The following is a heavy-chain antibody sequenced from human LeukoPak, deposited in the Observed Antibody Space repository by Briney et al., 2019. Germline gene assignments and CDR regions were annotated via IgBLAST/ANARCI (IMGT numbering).Heavy chain of an antibody. D-gene: IGHD2-2*02. CDR1: GYTFTSYG. J-gene: IGHJ5*02. CDR2: ISAYNGNT. Sequence: ASVNVSCTASGYTFTSYGISWVRQAPGQGLEWMGWISAYNGNTNYAQKLQGRVTMTTDTSTSTAYMELRSLRSDDTAVYYCARTSNSYYCSSTSCYKWNWLDPWGQGTLVTVSS. V-gene: IGHV1-18*01. CDR3: ARTSNSYYCSSTSCYKWNWLDP.